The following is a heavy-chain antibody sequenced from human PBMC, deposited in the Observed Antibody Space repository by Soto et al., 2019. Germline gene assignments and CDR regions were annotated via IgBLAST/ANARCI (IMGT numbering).Heavy chain of an antibody. CDR3: ARGGYSYESYYYMDV. CDR2: INPSGGST. V-gene: IGHV1-46*03. Sequence: QVQLVQSGAEVKKPGASVKVSCKASGYTFTSYYMHWVRQAPGQGLEWMGIINPSGGSTSYAQKVQRRVTMTRDTSTRTVYMELSSLRAEDTAVYYCARGGYSYESYYYMDVWGKGTTVTVSS. J-gene: IGHJ6*03. D-gene: IGHD5-18*01. CDR1: GYTFTSYY.